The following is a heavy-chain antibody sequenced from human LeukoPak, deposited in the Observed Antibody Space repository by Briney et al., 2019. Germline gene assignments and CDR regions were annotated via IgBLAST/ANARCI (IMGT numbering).Heavy chain of an antibody. CDR3: ARGNSSGSYYHGSEYFQH. Sequence: SETLSLTCTVSGGSISSSSYYWGWIRQPPGKGLEWIGSIYYSGSTYYNPSLKSRVTISVDTSKNQFSLKLSSVTAADTAVYYCARGNSSGSYYHGSEYFQHWGQGTLVTVSS. CDR2: IYYSGST. J-gene: IGHJ1*01. D-gene: IGHD3-10*01. V-gene: IGHV4-39*07. CDR1: GGSISSSSYY.